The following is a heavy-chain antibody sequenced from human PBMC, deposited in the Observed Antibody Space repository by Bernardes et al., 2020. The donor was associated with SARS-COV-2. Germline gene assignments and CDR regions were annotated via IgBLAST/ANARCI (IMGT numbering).Heavy chain of an antibody. CDR1: DYTFTHYW. Sequence: GESLKIHRQGSDYTFTHYWIGWVREMPGQGLEWGGIIYPGDSDTKYSPSFPGRVTISADKSVNTAYLQWSSLKASDTAIYYCPRRRYGDFGVDVWGQGTTVTVSS. CDR3: PRRRYGDFGVDV. J-gene: IGHJ6*02. D-gene: IGHD4-17*01. CDR2: IYPGDSDT. V-gene: IGHV5-51*01.